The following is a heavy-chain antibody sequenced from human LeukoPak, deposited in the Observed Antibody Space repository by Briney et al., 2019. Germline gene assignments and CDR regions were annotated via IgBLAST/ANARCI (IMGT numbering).Heavy chain of an antibody. CDR2: INPTSGGT. J-gene: IGHJ4*02. D-gene: IGHD2-2*01. CDR3: ARNGYCSTTSCFPLHY. CDR1: GYTFTGFY. V-gene: IGHV1-2*02. Sequence: ASVKVSCKASGYTFTGFYIHWIRQAPGHGLEWMGWINPTSGGTNYALKFQGRVTMTRDTSIRTAYMELNRLRSDDTAMYYCARNGYCSTTSCFPLHYWGEGTLVTVSS.